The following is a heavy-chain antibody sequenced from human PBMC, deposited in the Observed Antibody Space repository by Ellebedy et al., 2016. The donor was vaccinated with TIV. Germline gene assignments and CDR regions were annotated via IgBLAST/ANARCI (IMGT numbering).Heavy chain of an antibody. CDR3: ARTLLYCGGDCSFYFDH. CDR2: SSSTDKK. Sequence: SGPTLVKPPETLTLTCTVSGFSLSNIIMGVSWIRQRPGKALEWLAHSSSTDKKFYSTSLKSRLSISKDASKGQVVLTMTNVAPVDTATYYCARTLLYCGGDCSFYFDHWGQGSLVTVSS. CDR1: GFSLSNIIMG. D-gene: IGHD2-21*02. V-gene: IGHV2-26*01. J-gene: IGHJ4*02.